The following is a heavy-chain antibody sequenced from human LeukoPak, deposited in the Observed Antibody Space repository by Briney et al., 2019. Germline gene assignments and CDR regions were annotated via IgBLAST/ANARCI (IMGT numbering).Heavy chain of an antibody. CDR3: AREVVRGVIGY. CDR2: INSSGGST. V-gene: IGHV1-46*01. Sequence: ASVKLSCKASGYTFTTPYMHWVRQAPGQGLEWMGIINSSGGSTTYAQKFQGRVTMTRGTSTSTVYMELSSLRSEDTAAYYCAREVVRGVIGYWGQGTLVTVSS. J-gene: IGHJ4*02. CDR1: GYTFTTPY. D-gene: IGHD3-10*01.